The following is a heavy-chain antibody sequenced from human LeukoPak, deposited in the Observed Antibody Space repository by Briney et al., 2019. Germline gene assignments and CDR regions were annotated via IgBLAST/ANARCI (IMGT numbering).Heavy chain of an antibody. Sequence: GGSLRLSCAASGFTFSAYGMHWVRQAPGKGLEWVAVIWYDGNNKYYADSVKGRFTISRDNSKNTLYLQMNSLRAEDTAVYYCAKDGGDTVTSPFDYWGQGTLVTVSS. V-gene: IGHV3-33*06. CDR1: GFTFSAYG. D-gene: IGHD4-17*01. J-gene: IGHJ4*02. CDR3: AKDGGDTVTSPFDY. CDR2: IWYDGNNK.